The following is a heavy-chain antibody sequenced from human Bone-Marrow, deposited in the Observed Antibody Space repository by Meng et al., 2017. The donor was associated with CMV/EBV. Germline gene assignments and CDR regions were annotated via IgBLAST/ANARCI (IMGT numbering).Heavy chain of an antibody. CDR2: ISSSSAYI. D-gene: IGHD1-20*01. J-gene: IGHJ4*02. CDR3: ARQWDYGYNSLDF. CDR1: GFTFSTSS. V-gene: IGHV3-21*01. Sequence: GGSLRLSCAASGFTFSTSSMNWVRQAPGKGLEWLSSISSSSAYIYYADSVKGRFTISRDNARNSLYLQMNSLRAGDTGVYYCARQWDYGYNSLDFWGQGTLVTVSS.